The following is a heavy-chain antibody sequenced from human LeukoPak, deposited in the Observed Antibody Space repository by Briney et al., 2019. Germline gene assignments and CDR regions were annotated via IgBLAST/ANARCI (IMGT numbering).Heavy chain of an antibody. D-gene: IGHD3-3*01. J-gene: IGHJ4*02. Sequence: GGSLRLSCAASGFTFSSYSMNWVRQAPGKGLEWVSYISSSSSTIYYADSVKGRFTISRDNAKNSLYLQMNSLRAEDTAVYYCARAITIFGVVMSGPQGDYWGQGTLVTVSS. V-gene: IGHV3-48*01. CDR1: GFTFSSYS. CDR2: ISSSSSTI. CDR3: ARAITIFGVVMSGPQGDY.